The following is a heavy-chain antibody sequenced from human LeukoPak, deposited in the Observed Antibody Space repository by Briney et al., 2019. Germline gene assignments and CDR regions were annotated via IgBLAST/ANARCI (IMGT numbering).Heavy chain of an antibody. Sequence: SETLSLTCTVSGGSISSNYWSWIRQPPGKGLEWIGYIYYSGSTYYNPSLKSRVTISVDTSKNQFSLKLSSVTAADTAVYYCARATVTTCYFDYWGQGTLVTVSS. D-gene: IGHD4-17*01. CDR3: ARATVTTCYFDY. J-gene: IGHJ4*02. V-gene: IGHV4-59*08. CDR1: GGSISSNY. CDR2: IYYSGST.